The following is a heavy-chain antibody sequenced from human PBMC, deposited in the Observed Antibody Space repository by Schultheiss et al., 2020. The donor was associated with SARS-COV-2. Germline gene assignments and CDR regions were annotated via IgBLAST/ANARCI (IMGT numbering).Heavy chain of an antibody. J-gene: IGHJ4*02. V-gene: IGHV3-33*01. Sequence: GGSLRLSCAASGFTFSTYGMHWVRQAPGKGLEWVAVIWYDGSNKYYADSVKGRFTISRDNSKNTLYLQMNSLRAEDTAVYYCAREGVIAVAGTHYFDYWGQGTLVTVSS. CDR1: GFTFSTYG. CDR3: AREGVIAVAGTHYFDY. D-gene: IGHD6-19*01. CDR2: IWYDGSNK.